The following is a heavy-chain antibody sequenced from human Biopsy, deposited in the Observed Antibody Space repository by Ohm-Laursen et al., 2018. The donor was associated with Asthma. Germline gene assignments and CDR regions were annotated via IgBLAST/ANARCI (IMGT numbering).Heavy chain of an antibody. D-gene: IGHD3-22*01. CDR1: GFTFSSYA. CDR3: AKGYYYDSSGFDY. Sequence: GSLRLSCSASGFTFSSYAMNWVRQAPGKGLEWVSAISGSGGSTYYADSVKGRFTISRDNSKNTLYLQMNSLRAEDTAVYYCAKGYYYDSSGFDYWGQGTLVTASS. V-gene: IGHV3-23*01. CDR2: ISGSGGST. J-gene: IGHJ4*02.